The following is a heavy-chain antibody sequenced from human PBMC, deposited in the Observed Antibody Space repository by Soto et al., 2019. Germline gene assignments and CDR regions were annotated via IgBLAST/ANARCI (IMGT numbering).Heavy chain of an antibody. J-gene: IGHJ4*02. CDR3: ARRGACISTSCSLDY. V-gene: IGHV1-46*01. CDR1: GYTFTIYY. CDR2: INPSGGST. D-gene: IGHD2-2*01. Sequence: GASVKVSCKASGYTFTIYYIHWVRQAPGQGLEWMGIINPSGGSTTYAQKFQGRVTMTRDTSTSTVYMELSSLRSEDTAVYYCARRGACISTSCSLDYWGQGTLVTVSS.